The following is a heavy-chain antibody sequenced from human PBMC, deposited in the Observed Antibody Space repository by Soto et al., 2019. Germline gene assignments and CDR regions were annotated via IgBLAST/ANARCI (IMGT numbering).Heavy chain of an antibody. J-gene: IGHJ6*02. Sequence: PSETLSLTCTVSGGSISSGGYYWSWIRQHPGKGLEWIGYIYYSGSTYYNPSLKSRVIISVDTSKNQFSLKLSSVTAADTAVYYCARDLWGYCGTDCYPLDVWGQGTTVTVSS. V-gene: IGHV4-31*03. D-gene: IGHD2-21*02. CDR1: GGSISSGGYY. CDR3: ARDLWGYCGTDCYPLDV. CDR2: IYYSGST.